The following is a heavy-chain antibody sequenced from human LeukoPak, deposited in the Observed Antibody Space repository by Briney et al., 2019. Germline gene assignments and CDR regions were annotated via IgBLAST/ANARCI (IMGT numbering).Heavy chain of an antibody. J-gene: IGHJ2*01. CDR2: MYNSGST. CDR3: ARFGSSSWYRYFDL. Sequence: PSETLSLTCTVSGDSINNDYWTWIRQPPGKGLEWIGYMYNSGSTNYNPSLKSRVTISVDTSKNQFSLKLSSVTAADTAVYYCARFGSSSWYRYFDLWGRGTLVTVSS. D-gene: IGHD6-13*01. CDR1: GDSINNDY. V-gene: IGHV4-59*01.